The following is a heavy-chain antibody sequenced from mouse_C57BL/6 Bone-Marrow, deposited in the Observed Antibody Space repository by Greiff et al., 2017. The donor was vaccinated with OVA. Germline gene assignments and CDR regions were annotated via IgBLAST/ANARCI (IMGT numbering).Heavy chain of an antibody. J-gene: IGHJ2*01. CDR3: ARPYGNYVAFFDY. CDR1: GFTFSSYG. D-gene: IGHD2-1*01. V-gene: IGHV5-6*01. CDR2: ISSGGSYT. Sequence: EVKVVESGGDLVKPGGSLKLSCAASGFTFSSYGMSWVRQTPDKRLEWVATISSGGSYTYYPDSVKGRFTISRDNAKNTLYLQMSSLKSEDTAMYYCARPYGNYVAFFDYWGQGTTLTVSS.